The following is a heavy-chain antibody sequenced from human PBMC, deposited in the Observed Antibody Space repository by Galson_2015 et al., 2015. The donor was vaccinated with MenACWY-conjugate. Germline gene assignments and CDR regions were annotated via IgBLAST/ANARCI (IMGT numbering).Heavy chain of an antibody. D-gene: IGHD5-24*01. CDR3: ARVRDGYNRFDY. V-gene: IGHV3-7*04. CDR1: GFTFSNYW. CDR2: IKEDGTDK. J-gene: IGHJ4*02. Sequence: SLRLSCAASGFTFSNYWMAWVRQAPGKGLEWLTKIKEDGTDKYYVDSVRGRFTISRDNAKNSLYLQMNSLRAEDTAVYYCARVRDGYNRFDYWGQGTLATVSS.